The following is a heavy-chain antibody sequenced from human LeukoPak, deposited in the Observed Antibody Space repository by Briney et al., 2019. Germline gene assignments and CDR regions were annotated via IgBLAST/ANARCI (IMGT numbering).Heavy chain of an antibody. Sequence: GGSLRLSCAASGFTFSSYSMNWVRQAPGKGLEWVSSISSSSSYIYYADSVKGRFTISRGNAKNSLYLQMNSLRAEDTAVYYCARDRPIAVAGTSDYWGQGTLVTVSS. V-gene: IGHV3-21*01. J-gene: IGHJ4*02. CDR3: ARDRPIAVAGTSDY. CDR1: GFTFSSYS. CDR2: ISSSSSYI. D-gene: IGHD6-19*01.